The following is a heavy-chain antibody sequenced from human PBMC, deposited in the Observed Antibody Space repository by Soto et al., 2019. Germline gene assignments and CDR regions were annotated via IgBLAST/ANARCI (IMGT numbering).Heavy chain of an antibody. CDR1: GGSISSSNW. J-gene: IGHJ3*02. D-gene: IGHD6-19*01. CDR3: ARDLGGWSSGWYRQEI. CDR2: IYHSGST. Sequence: QVQLQESGPGLVKPSGTLSLTCAVSGGSISSSNWWSWVRQPPGKGLEWIGEIYHSGSTNYNPSLKSRVTISVDKSENQFSLKLSSVTAADTAVYYCARDLGGWSSGWYRQEIWGQGTMVTVSS. V-gene: IGHV4-4*02.